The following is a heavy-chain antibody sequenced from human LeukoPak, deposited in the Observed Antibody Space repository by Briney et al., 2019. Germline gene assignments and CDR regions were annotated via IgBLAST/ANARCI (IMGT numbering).Heavy chain of an antibody. J-gene: IGHJ4*02. V-gene: IGHV3-9*01. CDR1: GFTFDDYA. CDR2: ISWNSGSI. Sequence: PGRSLRLSCAASGFTFDDYAMHWVRQAPGKGLEWVSGISWNSGSIGYADSVKGRFTISRDNAKNSLYLQMNSLRAGDTAVYYCARVAKERVGGVYYFDYWGQGTLVTVSS. D-gene: IGHD1-1*01. CDR3: ARVAKERVGGVYYFDY.